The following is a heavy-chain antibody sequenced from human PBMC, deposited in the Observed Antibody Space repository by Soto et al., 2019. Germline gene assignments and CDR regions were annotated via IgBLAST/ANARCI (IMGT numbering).Heavy chain of an antibody. CDR1: GGSISSGGHY. V-gene: IGHV4-31*03. CDR2: IYYSGST. CDR3: ARDNKAVAGHYYYYGMDV. D-gene: IGHD6-19*01. J-gene: IGHJ6*02. Sequence: LSLTCTVSGGSISSGGHYWSWIRQHPGKGLEWIGYIYYSGSTYYNPSLKSRVTISVDTSKNQFSLKLSSVTAADTAVYYCARDNKAVAGHYYYYGMDVWGQGTTVTVSS.